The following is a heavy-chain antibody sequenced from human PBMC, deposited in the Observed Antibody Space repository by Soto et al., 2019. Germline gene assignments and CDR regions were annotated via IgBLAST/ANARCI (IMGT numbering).Heavy chain of an antibody. Sequence: GGSLRLSCAASGFPFDDYSMNWVRQVPGKGLEWVSLISWDGADTYYADSVKGRFTVSRDNSQNSLYLQMNSLTTEDTALYSCARVSYSSYPRYYYYGMDVWGQGTTVTVSS. J-gene: IGHJ6*02. D-gene: IGHD6-6*01. CDR1: GFPFDDYS. CDR3: ARVSYSSYPRYYYYGMDV. CDR2: ISWDGADT. V-gene: IGHV3-43*01.